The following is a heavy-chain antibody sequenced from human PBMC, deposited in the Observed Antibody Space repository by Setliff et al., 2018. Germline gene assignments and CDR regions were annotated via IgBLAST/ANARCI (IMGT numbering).Heavy chain of an antibody. V-gene: IGHV4-39*01. CDR1: GGSITSSSYY. CDR2: IFWSGTT. Sequence: SETLSLTCTVSGGSITSSSYYWGWVRQPPGKGLEWIGTIFWSGTTYYNPSLNSRGTISVDTSRDQFSLRLSSVTAADTAVYYCARGRSNFWGYYFDYWGQGTLVTVSS. CDR3: ARGRSNFWGYYFDY. J-gene: IGHJ4*02. D-gene: IGHD3-3*01.